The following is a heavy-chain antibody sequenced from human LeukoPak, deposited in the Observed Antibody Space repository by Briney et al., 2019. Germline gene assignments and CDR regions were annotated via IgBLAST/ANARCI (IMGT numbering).Heavy chain of an antibody. Sequence: SETLSLTCAVYGGSFSGYYWSWIRQPPGKGLEWIGEINHSGSTNYNPSLKSRVTISVDTSKNQFSLKLRSVTAADTAVYYCARGLKRYSSGWYSPFDYWGQGTLVTVSS. J-gene: IGHJ4*02. CDR1: GGSFSGYY. V-gene: IGHV4-34*01. CDR2: INHSGST. CDR3: ARGLKRYSSGWYSPFDY. D-gene: IGHD6-19*01.